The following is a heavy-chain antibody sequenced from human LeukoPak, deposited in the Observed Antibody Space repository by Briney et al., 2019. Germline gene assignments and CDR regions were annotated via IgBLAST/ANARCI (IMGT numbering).Heavy chain of an antibody. Sequence: GGSLRLSCAASGFSFSDFYMSWVRQAPGKGLEWLSYISTGSRYTLYGDSAKGRFTVSRDDAQNSLYLQMNSLRAEDTAVYYCTRDRAGSGSYYNNPHGMDVWGQGTTVSVSS. CDR1: GFSFSDFY. CDR2: ISTGSRYT. J-gene: IGHJ6*02. CDR3: TRDRAGSGSYYNNPHGMDV. D-gene: IGHD3-10*01. V-gene: IGHV3-11*05.